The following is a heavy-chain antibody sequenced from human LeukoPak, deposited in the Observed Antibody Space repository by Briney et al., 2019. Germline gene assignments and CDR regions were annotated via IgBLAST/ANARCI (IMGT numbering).Heavy chain of an antibody. CDR1: GDSISNYY. CDR3: ARRWAAADKNWLDP. CDR2: IYTSGST. V-gene: IGHV4-4*09. Sequence: SETLSLTCTVSGDSISNYYRSWIRQPPGKGLEWIGHIYTSGSTNYSPSLKSRVTISVDTSKNQFSLKPNSVTAADTAVYYCARRWAAADKNWLDPWGQGTLVTVSS. D-gene: IGHD6-13*01. J-gene: IGHJ5*02.